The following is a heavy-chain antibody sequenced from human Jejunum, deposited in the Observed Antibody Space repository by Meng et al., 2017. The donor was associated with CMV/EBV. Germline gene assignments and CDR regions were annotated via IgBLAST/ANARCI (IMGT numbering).Heavy chain of an antibody. Sequence: SGFTFTDAWMGWVRPAPGKGLEWVGRIKHGADGGTIDYAAPVKGRFTISRDDSIKTVYLQMNSLKTDDTAVYYCAAGTGMTDFDYWGQGTLVTVSS. J-gene: IGHJ4*02. V-gene: IGHV3-15*01. CDR3: AAGTGMTDFDY. D-gene: IGHD1-1*01. CDR1: GFTFTDAW. CDR2: IKHGADGGTI.